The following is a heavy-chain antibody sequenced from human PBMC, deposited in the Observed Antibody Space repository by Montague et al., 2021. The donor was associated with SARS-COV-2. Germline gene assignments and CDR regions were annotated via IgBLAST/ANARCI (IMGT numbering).Heavy chain of an antibody. D-gene: IGHD3-9*01. J-gene: IGHJ4*02. CDR2: IDWDDDK. Sequence: PALVKPTQTLTLTCTFSGFSRSTSGICVSWIRQPPGKALEWLALIDWDDDKFYSTSLKTRLIISKDTSKNQVVLTMTNMDPVDTATYYCARVRYFDTTFDYWGQGTLVTVSS. CDR3: ARVRYFDTTFDY. CDR1: GFSRSTSGIC. V-gene: IGHV2-70*01.